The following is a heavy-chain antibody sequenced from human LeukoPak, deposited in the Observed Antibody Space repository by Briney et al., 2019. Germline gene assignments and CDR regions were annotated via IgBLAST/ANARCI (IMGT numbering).Heavy chain of an antibody. CDR1: GFTFSSYW. CDR2: MKQDGSEK. J-gene: IGHJ4*02. V-gene: IGHV3-7*03. Sequence: GGSLRLSCAASGFTFSSYWMSWVRQAPGKGLEWVANMKQDGSEKYYVDSVKGRFTISRDNAKNSLYLRMNSLRAEDTAVYYCAKEGVSRSYYDSSGYLWGQGTLVTVSS. D-gene: IGHD3-22*01. CDR3: AKEGVSRSYYDSSGYL.